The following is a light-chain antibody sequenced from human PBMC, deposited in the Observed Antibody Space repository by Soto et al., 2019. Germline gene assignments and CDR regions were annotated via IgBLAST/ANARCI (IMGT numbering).Light chain of an antibody. J-gene: IGLJ3*02. Sequence: QSALTQPASVSGSPGQSITISCTGTSSDVGSRNLVSWYQQHPGKAPKLIIYEVTKWPSGVSNRFSGSKSGNTASLTIFGLQAEDEADYYYCSYAGSYTWVFGGGTKLTVL. V-gene: IGLV2-23*02. CDR2: EVT. CDR1: SSDVGSRNL. CDR3: CSYAGSYTWV.